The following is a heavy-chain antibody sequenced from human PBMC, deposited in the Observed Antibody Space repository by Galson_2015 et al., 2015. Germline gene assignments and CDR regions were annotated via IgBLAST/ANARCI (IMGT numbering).Heavy chain of an antibody. CDR1: GFTFSSYE. Sequence: SLRLSCAASGFTFSSYEMNWVRQAPGKGLEWVSYIRSGGSTINYADSVKGRFTISRDNAKNSLYLQMNSLRAEDTAVYYCASFYIWGGGGDYWGQGTLVTVSS. D-gene: IGHD3-16*01. V-gene: IGHV3-48*03. J-gene: IGHJ4*02. CDR3: ASFYIWGGGGDY. CDR2: IRSGGSTI.